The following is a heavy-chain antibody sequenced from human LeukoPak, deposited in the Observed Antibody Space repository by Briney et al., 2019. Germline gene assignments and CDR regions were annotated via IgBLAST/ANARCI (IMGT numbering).Heavy chain of an antibody. CDR2: IYSGGST. Sequence: GGSLRLSCAASGFTVSSNYMSWVRQAPGKGLEWVSVIYSGGSTYYADSVKGRFTISRDNSKNTVYLQMNSLRAEDTAVYYCAKDSLYGSGSDFDYWGQGTLVTVSS. CDR1: GFTVSSNY. D-gene: IGHD3-10*01. J-gene: IGHJ4*02. CDR3: AKDSLYGSGSDFDY. V-gene: IGHV3-66*01.